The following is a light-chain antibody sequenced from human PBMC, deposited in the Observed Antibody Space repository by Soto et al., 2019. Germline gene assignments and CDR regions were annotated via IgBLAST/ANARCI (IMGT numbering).Light chain of an antibody. V-gene: IGLV2-23*03. CDR3: CSYAGRITFAV. J-gene: IGLJ3*02. CDR2: EGS. CDR1: SSEVGSHDL. Sequence: QSALTQPAPVSGSPGQSITISCSGISSEVGSHDLVSWYQQNPGKAPKLIIYEGSKRPSGVSNRFSGSKSGNTASLTISGLQAEDEADYYCCSYAGRITFAVFGGGTKLTVL.